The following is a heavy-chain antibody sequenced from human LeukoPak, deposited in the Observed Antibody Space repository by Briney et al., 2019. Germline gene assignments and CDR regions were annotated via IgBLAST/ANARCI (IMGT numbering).Heavy chain of an antibody. CDR1: GGTFSSYA. Sequence: ASVKVSCKASGGTFSSYAIHWVRQAPGQGLEWMGWMNPNSGNTGYAQKFQGRVTITRDTSISTAYMELSSLRSEDTAVYYCARGYNEWELAPWGQGTLVTVSS. D-gene: IGHD1-26*01. CDR2: MNPNSGNT. V-gene: IGHV1-8*03. CDR3: ARGYNEWELAP. J-gene: IGHJ4*02.